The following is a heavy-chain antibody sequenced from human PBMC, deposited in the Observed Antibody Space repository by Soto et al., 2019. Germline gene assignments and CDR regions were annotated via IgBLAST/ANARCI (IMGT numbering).Heavy chain of an antibody. CDR1: GFTFSDYY. Sequence: PGGSLRLSCAASGFTFSDYYMSWIRQAPGKGLEWVSYISSSSSYTNYADSVKGRFTISRDNAKNSLYLQMNSLRAEDTAVYYCARDRGDIVVVPAAMYYYYYGMDVWGQGTTVTVSS. V-gene: IGHV3-11*06. CDR2: ISSSSSYT. D-gene: IGHD2-2*01. CDR3: ARDRGDIVVVPAAMYYYYYGMDV. J-gene: IGHJ6*02.